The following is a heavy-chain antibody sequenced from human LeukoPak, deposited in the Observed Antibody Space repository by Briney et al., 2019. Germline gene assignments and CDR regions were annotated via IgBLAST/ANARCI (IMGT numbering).Heavy chain of an antibody. CDR3: ARDPAGATSPYYYYYYMDV. Sequence: GGSLRLSCAASGFTFSSYSMNWVRQAPGKGLEWVSSISSRSTYIYHADSVKGRFTISRDNAKNTLYLQMNSLRAEDTAVYYCARDPAGATSPYYYYYYMDVWGKGTTVTVSS. CDR1: GFTFSSYS. V-gene: IGHV3-21*01. D-gene: IGHD1-26*01. CDR2: ISSRSTYI. J-gene: IGHJ6*03.